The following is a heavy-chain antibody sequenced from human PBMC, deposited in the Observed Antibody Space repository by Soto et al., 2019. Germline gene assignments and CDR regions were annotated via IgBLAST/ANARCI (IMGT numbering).Heavy chain of an antibody. V-gene: IGHV1-69*13. CDR3: ARDVVGAISWFDP. CDR1: GGTFSSYA. D-gene: IGHD1-26*01. J-gene: IGHJ5*02. Sequence: SVKISCKASGGTFSSYAISWVRQAPGQGLEWMGGIIPIFGTANYAQKFQGRVTITADESTSTAYMELSSLRSEDTAVYYCARDVVGAISWFDPRGQGTLVTASS. CDR2: IIPIFGTA.